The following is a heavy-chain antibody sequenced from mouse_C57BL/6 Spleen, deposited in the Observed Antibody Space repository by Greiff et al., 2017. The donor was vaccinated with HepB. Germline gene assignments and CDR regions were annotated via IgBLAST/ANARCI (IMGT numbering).Heavy chain of an antibody. D-gene: IGHD2-4*01. CDR3: ARHEDDYDDFDY. CDR1: GFTFSSYT. V-gene: IGHV5-9*01. CDR2: ISGGGGNT. Sequence: DVQLQESGGGLVKPGGSLKLSCAASGFTFSSYTMSWVRQTPEKRLEWVATISGGGGNTYYPDSVKGRFTISRDNAKNTLYLQMSSLRSEDTALYYCARHEDDYDDFDYWGQGTTLTVSS. J-gene: IGHJ2*01.